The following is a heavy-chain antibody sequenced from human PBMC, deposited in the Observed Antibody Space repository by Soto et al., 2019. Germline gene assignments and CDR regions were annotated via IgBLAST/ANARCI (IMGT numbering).Heavy chain of an antibody. CDR1: GGSISSYY. D-gene: IGHD5-18*01. J-gene: IGHJ6*02. V-gene: IGHV4-4*07. CDR3: ARDEAMGYSYGYDYYYGMVV. CDR2: IYTSGST. Sequence: PSETLSLTCTVSGGSISSYYWSWIRQPAGKGLEWIGRIYTSGSTNYNPSLKSRVTMSVDTSKNQFSLKLSSVTAADTAVYYCARDEAMGYSYGYDYYYGMVVWGQGTTVTVSS.